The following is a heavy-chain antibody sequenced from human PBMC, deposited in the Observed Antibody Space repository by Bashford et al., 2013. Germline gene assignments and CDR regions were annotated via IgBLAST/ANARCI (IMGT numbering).Heavy chain of an antibody. V-gene: IGHV3-74*01. D-gene: IGHD2-15*01. CDR3: ARVQVESEAGSNFDY. Sequence: VRQAPGKGLVWVSRITNDGSDTSYADSVKGRFTISRDNAKDTLYLQMNSLRAEDTAVYYCARVQVESEAGSNFDYVGPGNPGHRLL. CDR2: ITNDGSDT. J-gene: IGHJ4*02.